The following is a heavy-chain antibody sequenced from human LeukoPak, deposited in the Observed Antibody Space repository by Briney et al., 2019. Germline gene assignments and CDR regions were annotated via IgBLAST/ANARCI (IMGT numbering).Heavy chain of an antibody. CDR3: ARVDSSSHDAFDI. V-gene: IGHV3-7*01. D-gene: IGHD6-13*01. CDR2: IKQDGSEK. CDR1: GFTFSSYW. Sequence: GGSLRLSCAASGFTFSSYWMSWVRQAPGKGLEWVANIKQDGSEKYYVDSVKGRFTISRDNAKSSLYLQMNSLRAEDTAVYYCARVDSSSHDAFDIWGQGTMVTVSS. J-gene: IGHJ3*02.